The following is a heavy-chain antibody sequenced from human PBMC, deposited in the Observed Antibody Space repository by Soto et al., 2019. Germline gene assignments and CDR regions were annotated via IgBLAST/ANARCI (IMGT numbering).Heavy chain of an antibody. CDR3: ARDLVYCSSTSCYRGSWFDP. CDR1: GGSISSGGYY. Sequence: SETLSLTCTVSGGSISSGGYYWSWIRQHPGKGLEWIGYIYYSGSTYYNPSLKSRVTISVDTSKNQFSLKLSSVTAADTAVYYCARDLVYCSSTSCYRGSWFDPWGQGTLVTVSS. CDR2: IYYSGST. J-gene: IGHJ5*02. D-gene: IGHD2-2*01. V-gene: IGHV4-31*03.